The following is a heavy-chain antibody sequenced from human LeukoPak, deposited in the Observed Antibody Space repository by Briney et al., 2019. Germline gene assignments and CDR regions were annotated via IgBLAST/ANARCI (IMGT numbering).Heavy chain of an antibody. Sequence: ASVKVSCKASGYTFTGYYMHWVRQAPGQGLEWMGWINPNSGGTNYAQKFQGRVTMTRDTSISTAYMELSRLRSDDTAVYYCARDHDQWGLLLWLDYWGQGTLVTVSS. CDR3: ARDHDQWGLLLWLDY. D-gene: IGHD1-26*01. V-gene: IGHV1-2*02. CDR1: GYTFTGYY. CDR2: INPNSGGT. J-gene: IGHJ4*02.